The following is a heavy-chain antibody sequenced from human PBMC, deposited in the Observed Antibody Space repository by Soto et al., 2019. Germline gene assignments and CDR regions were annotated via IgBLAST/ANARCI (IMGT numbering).Heavy chain of an antibody. D-gene: IGHD2-15*01. CDR3: VRTSLVVAVATREDF. CDR1: GFTFSNYW. V-gene: IGHV3-74*01. Sequence: EVQLVESGGGLVQPGESLRLCCAASGFTFSNYWMHWVRQAPGKGLVWVSRIDSDGSRITYADFVKGRFTISIDNAKNTVYLHMNSLTAEDTAVYYCVRTSLVVAVATREDFRGQGTLVTVSS. J-gene: IGHJ4*02. CDR2: IDSDGSRI.